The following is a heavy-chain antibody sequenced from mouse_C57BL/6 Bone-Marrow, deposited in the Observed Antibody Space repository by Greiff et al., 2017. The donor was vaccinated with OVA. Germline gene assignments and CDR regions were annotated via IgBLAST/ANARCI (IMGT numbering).Heavy chain of an antibody. J-gene: IGHJ1*03. CDR1: GYTFTDYE. CDR3: STGAWYFDV. V-gene: IGHV1-15*01. Sequence: QVQLQQSGAELVRPGASVTLSCKASGYTFTDYEMHWVKQTPVHGLEWIGAIDPETGGTDYNQQLKGKAILTADKSSSPAYMELRSLTSEDSAVYYCSTGAWYFDVWGTGTTVTVST. CDR2: IDPETGGT. D-gene: IGHD4-1*01.